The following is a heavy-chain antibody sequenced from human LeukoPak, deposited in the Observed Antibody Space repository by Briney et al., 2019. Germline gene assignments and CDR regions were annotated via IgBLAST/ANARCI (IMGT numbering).Heavy chain of an antibody. J-gene: IGHJ6*02. CDR3: ARAKEGYDFWSGYLAYGMDV. Sequence: GASVKVSCKASGYTFTSYGVSWVRQAPGQGLEWMRWISAYNGNTNYAQKLQGRVTMTTDTSTSTAYMELRSLRSDDTAVYYCARAKEGYDFWSGYLAYGMDVWGQGTTVTVSS. CDR2: ISAYNGNT. D-gene: IGHD3-3*01. CDR1: GYTFTSYG. V-gene: IGHV1-18*01.